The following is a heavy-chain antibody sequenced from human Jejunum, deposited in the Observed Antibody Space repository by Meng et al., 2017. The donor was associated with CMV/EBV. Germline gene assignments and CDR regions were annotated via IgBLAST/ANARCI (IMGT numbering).Heavy chain of an antibody. Sequence: SCTRCGFRVRITHGNWVRRAPGRGLEWFSVICSGDTTHYAASVKGRFIISRDNSMNTLYLQMDSLRAEDTAVYYCVVGHDSRKVAYWGQGTLVTVSS. J-gene: IGHJ4*02. CDR3: VVGHDSRKVAY. V-gene: IGHV3-53*01. CDR2: ICSGDTT. D-gene: IGHD2-15*01. CDR1: GFRVRITH.